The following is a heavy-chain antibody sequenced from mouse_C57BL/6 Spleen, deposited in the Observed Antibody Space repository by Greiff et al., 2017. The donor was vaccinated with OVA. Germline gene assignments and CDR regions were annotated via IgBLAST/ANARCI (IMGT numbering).Heavy chain of an antibody. J-gene: IGHJ2*01. V-gene: IGHV5-17*01. Sequence: EVQLVESGGGLVKPGGSLKLSCAASGFTFSDYGMHWVRQAPEKGLEWVAYISSGSSSIYYADTVKGRVTISRDNAKNTLFLQMTSLRSEDTAMYYCARGTLVAPDFDYWGQGTTLTVSS. D-gene: IGHD1-1*01. CDR2: ISSGSSSI. CDR3: ARGTLVAPDFDY. CDR1: GFTFSDYG.